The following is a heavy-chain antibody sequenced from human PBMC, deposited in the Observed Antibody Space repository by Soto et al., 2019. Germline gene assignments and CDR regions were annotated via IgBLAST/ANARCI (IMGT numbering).Heavy chain of an antibody. D-gene: IGHD2-2*01. J-gene: IGHJ3*02. Sequence: GGSLRLSCAASGFTFSSYAMSWVRQAPGKGLEWVSAISGSGGSTYYADSVKGRFTISRDNSKNTLYLQMNSLRAEDTTVYYCAKDCTVWWFSIVVVPAATHAFDIWGQGTMVTVSS. CDR3: AKDCTVWWFSIVVVPAATHAFDI. CDR2: ISGSGGST. V-gene: IGHV3-23*01. CDR1: GFTFSSYA.